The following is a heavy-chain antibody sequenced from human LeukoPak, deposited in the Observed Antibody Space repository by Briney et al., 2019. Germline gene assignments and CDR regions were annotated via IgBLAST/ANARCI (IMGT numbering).Heavy chain of an antibody. CDR1: GDSVSSNSAG. Sequence: SQTLSLTCAISGDSVSSNSAGWNWLRQSPSRGLEWLGRTNYRSKCYDDYAVSVKSRITINPDTSKNQFSLQLNSVPPEDTAVYYCARELWFGDDYYGMDVWGQGTTVTVSS. CDR2: TNYRSKCYD. J-gene: IGHJ6*02. D-gene: IGHD3-10*01. CDR3: ARELWFGDDYYGMDV. V-gene: IGHV6-1*01.